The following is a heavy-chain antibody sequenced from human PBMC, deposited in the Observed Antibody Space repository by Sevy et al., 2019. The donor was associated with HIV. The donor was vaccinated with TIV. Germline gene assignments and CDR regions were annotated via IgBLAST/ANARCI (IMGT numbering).Heavy chain of an antibody. CDR2: ISKDGRTK. CDR1: GFTFNSYA. Sequence: GGSLRLSCAASGFTFNSYAMHWVRQAPGKGLEWVAVISKDGRTKYYAESVKGRFTISRDNSKNTLNLQMNSLGAKDTAVFYCAKDRCTGDVCENYYYALDIWGQGTTVTVSS. V-gene: IGHV3-30*18. CDR3: AKDRCTGDVCENYYYALDI. D-gene: IGHD2-8*02. J-gene: IGHJ6*02.